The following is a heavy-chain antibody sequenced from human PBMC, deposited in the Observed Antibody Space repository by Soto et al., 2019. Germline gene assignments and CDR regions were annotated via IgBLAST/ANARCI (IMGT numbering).Heavy chain of an antibody. D-gene: IGHD3-22*01. Sequence: GASVKVSCKASGYTFTSYYMHWVRQAPGQGLEWMGIINPSDGSTSYAQKFQGRVTMARDTSTSTVYMELSSLRSEDTAVYYCARDMRHRGSDFITELGRDYWGQGTPVTVSS. CDR1: GYTFTSYY. J-gene: IGHJ4*02. CDR3: ARDMRHRGSDFITELGRDY. CDR2: INPSDGST. V-gene: IGHV1-46*03.